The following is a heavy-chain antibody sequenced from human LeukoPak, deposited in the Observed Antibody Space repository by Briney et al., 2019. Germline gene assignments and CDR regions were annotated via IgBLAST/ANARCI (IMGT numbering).Heavy chain of an antibody. CDR2: INPSGGST. CDR1: GYTFTSYY. J-gene: IGHJ5*02. V-gene: IGHV1-46*01. Sequence: ASVSVSCKASGYTFTSYYMHWVRQAPGQGLEWMGIINPSGGSTSYAQKFQGRVTMTRDTSTSTVYMELSSLRSEDTAVYYCARDHGYCSSTSCYRGTWFDPWGQGTLVTVSS. CDR3: ARDHGYCSSTSCYRGTWFDP. D-gene: IGHD2-2*03.